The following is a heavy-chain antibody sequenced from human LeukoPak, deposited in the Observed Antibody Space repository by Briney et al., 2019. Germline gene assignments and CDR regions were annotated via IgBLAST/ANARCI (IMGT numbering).Heavy chain of an antibody. D-gene: IGHD3-22*01. Sequence: GGSLRLSCAASGFTFSSYGMHWIRQAPGKGLEWVAVIWYDGSKKSYADSVKGRFTISRDNSKNTLYLQMNSLRAEDTAVYYCAKGGSGYFADLWGQGTLVTVSS. CDR1: GFTFSSYG. V-gene: IGHV3-33*06. J-gene: IGHJ5*02. CDR3: AKGGSGYFADL. CDR2: IWYDGSKK.